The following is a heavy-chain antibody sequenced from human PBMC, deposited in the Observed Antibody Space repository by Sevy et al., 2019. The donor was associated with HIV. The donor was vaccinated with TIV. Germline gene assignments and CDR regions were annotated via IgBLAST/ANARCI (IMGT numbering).Heavy chain of an antibody. CDR2: ISYDGSNK. CDR3: ARDLNAGIFEVITEYYYYYYGMDV. J-gene: IGHJ6*02. D-gene: IGHD3-3*01. V-gene: IGHV3-30*04. Sequence: GGSLRLSCAASGFTFSSYAMHWVRQAPGKGLEWVAVISYDGSNKYYADSVKGRFTISRDNSKNTLYLQMNSLRAEDTAVYNCARDLNAGIFEVITEYYYYYYGMDVWGQGTTVTVSS. CDR1: GFTFSSYA.